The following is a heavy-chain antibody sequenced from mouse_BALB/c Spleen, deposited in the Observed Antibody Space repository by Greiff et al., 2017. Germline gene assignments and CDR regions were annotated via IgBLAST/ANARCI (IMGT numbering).Heavy chain of an antibody. CDR3: ARERGYLFAY. J-gene: IGHJ3*01. CDR1: GYSITSDYA. Sequence: EVKLMESGPGLVKPSQSLSLTCTVTGYSITSDYAWNWIRQFPGNKLEWMGYISYSGSTSYNPSLKSRISITRDTSKNQFFLQLNSVTTEDTATYYCARERGYLFAYWGQGTLVTVSA. CDR2: ISYSGST. D-gene: IGHD2-2*01. V-gene: IGHV3-2*02.